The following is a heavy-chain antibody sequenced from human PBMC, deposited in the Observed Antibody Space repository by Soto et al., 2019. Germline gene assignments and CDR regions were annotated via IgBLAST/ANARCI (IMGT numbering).Heavy chain of an antibody. Sequence: GGSLRLSCAASGFTFSSYAMTWVRQAPGKGLEWVSVISGSGGSTHYADSVKGRSTIARDKSKNTLYLQMDSLRADDTAVYYCAKEGSPMTASCFDYWGQGSLVTVSS. V-gene: IGHV3-23*01. D-gene: IGHD3-22*01. CDR3: AKEGSPMTASCFDY. CDR2: ISGSGGST. J-gene: IGHJ4*02. CDR1: GFTFSSYA.